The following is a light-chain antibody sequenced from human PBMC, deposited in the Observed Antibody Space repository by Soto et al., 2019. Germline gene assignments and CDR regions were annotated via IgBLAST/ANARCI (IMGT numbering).Light chain of an antibody. CDR3: QQYNNWPPIT. J-gene: IGKJ5*01. Sequence: MTRTSHTLSVNPAERATLSCRPSHSVSSNLAWYQQKPGQAPRLLIYGASTRATGIPARFSGSGSGTEFTLTISSLQSEDFAVYYCQQYNNWPPITFGQGTRLEIK. CDR2: GAS. V-gene: IGKV3-15*01. CDR1: HSVSSN.